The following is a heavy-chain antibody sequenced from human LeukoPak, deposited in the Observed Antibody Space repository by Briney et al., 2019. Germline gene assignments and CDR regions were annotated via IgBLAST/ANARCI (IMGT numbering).Heavy chain of an antibody. J-gene: IGHJ6*02. D-gene: IGHD6-13*01. CDR3: AKVPAAGNYYYYGMDV. Sequence: GGSLRLSCAASGFTFSSYSMNWVRQAPGKGLEWVSSIYYVDSVKGRFTISRDNAKSSLYVQMNSLRAEDTAVYYCAKVPAAGNYYYYGMDVWGQGTTVTVSS. V-gene: IGHV3-21*04. CDR1: GFTFSSYS. CDR2: I.